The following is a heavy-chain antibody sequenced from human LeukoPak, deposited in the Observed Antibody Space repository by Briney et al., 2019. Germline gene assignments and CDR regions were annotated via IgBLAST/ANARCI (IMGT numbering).Heavy chain of an antibody. CDR3: ARVSRGARELLFDY. CDR1: GLTFSSYA. J-gene: IGHJ4*02. D-gene: IGHD1-7*01. CDR2: IYYSGST. Sequence: PGGSLRLSCAASGLTFSSYAMSWIRQPPGKGLEWIGYIYYSGSTNYNPSLKSRVTISVDTSKNQFSLKLSSVTAADTAVYYCARVSRGARELLFDYWGQGTLVTVSS. V-gene: IGHV4-59*01.